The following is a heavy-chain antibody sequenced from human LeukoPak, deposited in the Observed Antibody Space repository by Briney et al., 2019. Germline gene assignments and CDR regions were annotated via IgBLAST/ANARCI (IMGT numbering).Heavy chain of an antibody. V-gene: IGHV4-34*01. Sequence: SETLSLTCAVYGGSFSGYYWSWIRQPPGKGLEWIGGINHSGSTNYNPSLKSRVTISVDTSKNQFSLKLSSVTAADTAVYYCARPGIAAAGRVNWFDPWGQGTLVTVSS. J-gene: IGHJ5*02. CDR1: GGSFSGYY. CDR2: INHSGST. CDR3: ARPGIAAAGRVNWFDP. D-gene: IGHD6-13*01.